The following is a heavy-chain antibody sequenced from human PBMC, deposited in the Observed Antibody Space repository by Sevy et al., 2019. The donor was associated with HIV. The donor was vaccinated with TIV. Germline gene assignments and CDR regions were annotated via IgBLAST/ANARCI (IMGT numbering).Heavy chain of an antibody. CDR3: VRGGHLPIDAFDI. D-gene: IGHD2-15*01. J-gene: IGHJ3*02. CDR2: LFPGNSDT. Sequence: GESLKISCKASGYNFNAFWIGWVRQIPGKGLECMGILFPGNSDTRSFQGQVTVSVDKSVNTAYLHWGSLRASDSAIYFCVRGGHLPIDAFDIWGQGTVVTVSS. V-gene: IGHV5-51*01. CDR1: GYNFNAFW.